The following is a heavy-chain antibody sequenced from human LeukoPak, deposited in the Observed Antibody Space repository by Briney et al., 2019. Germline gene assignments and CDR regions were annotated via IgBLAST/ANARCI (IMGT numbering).Heavy chain of an antibody. CDR3: ARAPRGFRAYCGGDCYRASLFDY. D-gene: IGHD2-21*02. CDR1: GGSISSSIYY. CDR2: IYYSGST. J-gene: IGHJ4*02. V-gene: IGHV4-61*05. Sequence: SETLSLTCTVSGGSISSSIYYWGWIRQPPGKGLEWIGYIYYSGSTYYNPSLKSRVTISVDTSKNQFSLKLSSVTAADTAVYYCARAPRGFRAYCGGDCYRASLFDYWGRGTLVTVSS.